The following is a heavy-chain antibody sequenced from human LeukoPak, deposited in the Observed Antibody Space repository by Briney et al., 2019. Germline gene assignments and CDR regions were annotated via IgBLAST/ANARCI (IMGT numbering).Heavy chain of an antibody. V-gene: IGHV4-4*09. D-gene: IGHD4-17*01. J-gene: IGHJ4*02. CDR3: ARASTVTTGVVEY. Sequence: PSETLSLTCSVSGGSISNNYWSWIRQSPEKGLEWIGYIHSSGSTDYNPSFKSRVVVSVDTSKNQFSLKLSSVTAADTAVYYCARASTVTTGVVEYWGQGTLVTVSS. CDR1: GGSISNNY. CDR2: IHSSGST.